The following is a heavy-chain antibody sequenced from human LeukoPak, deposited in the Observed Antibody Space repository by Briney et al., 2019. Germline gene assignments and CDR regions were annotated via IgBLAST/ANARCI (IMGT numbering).Heavy chain of an antibody. V-gene: IGHV1-18*01. D-gene: IGHD2/OR15-2a*01. J-gene: IGHJ5*02. CDR2: VSAYSGNT. CDR1: GYTFTNYA. Sequence: ASVKVSCKASGYTFTNYAVSWLRQAPGQTLEWMGWVSAYSGNTNYAQNFHDRLTMTTDTFTSTAYMELRSLTSEDTAVYYCAREGRLMSDTTVHPWGQGTLVTVSP. CDR3: AREGRLMSDTTVHP.